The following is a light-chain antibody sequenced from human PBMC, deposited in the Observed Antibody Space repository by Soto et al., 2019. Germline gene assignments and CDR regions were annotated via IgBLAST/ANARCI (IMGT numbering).Light chain of an antibody. J-gene: IGKJ1*01. CDR3: RQYGSSRT. CDR1: QSVSSSY. V-gene: IGKV3-20*01. Sequence: EIALTQSPGTLSLSPGQIATLSCRASQSVSSSYLAWYQQKPGQAPRLLIYGASIRATGIQDRFSGSESGTDFTLTSSRLEPEDFAVYYCRQYGSSRTFGQGTKVEIK. CDR2: GAS.